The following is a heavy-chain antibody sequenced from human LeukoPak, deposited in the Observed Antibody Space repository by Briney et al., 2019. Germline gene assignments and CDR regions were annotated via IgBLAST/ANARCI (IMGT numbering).Heavy chain of an antibody. Sequence: SETLSLTCTVSGGSISSYYWSWIRQPPGKGLEWIGHIYGSGSTNYDPSLKSRVTLSVDTSKNQFSLKLSSVTAADTAVYYCAREGTSGTHLNWFDPWGQGTLVTVSS. J-gene: IGHJ5*02. V-gene: IGHV4-59*01. CDR1: GGSISSYY. D-gene: IGHD1-1*01. CDR3: AREGTSGTHLNWFDP. CDR2: IYGSGST.